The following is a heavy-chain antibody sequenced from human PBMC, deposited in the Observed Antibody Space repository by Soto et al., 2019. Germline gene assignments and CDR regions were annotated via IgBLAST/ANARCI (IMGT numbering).Heavy chain of an antibody. CDR1: GASISGFY. J-gene: IGHJ5*02. CDR3: ERVGTKILRDWFDP. CDR2: IYATGTT. V-gene: IGHV4-4*07. Sequence: SETLSLTCTVSGASISGFYWSWIRKSAGKGLEWIGRIYATGTTDYNPSLKSRVMMSVDTSKKQFSLKLRSVTAADTAVYFCERVGTKILRDWFDPWGQGISVTVS. D-gene: IGHD1-1*01.